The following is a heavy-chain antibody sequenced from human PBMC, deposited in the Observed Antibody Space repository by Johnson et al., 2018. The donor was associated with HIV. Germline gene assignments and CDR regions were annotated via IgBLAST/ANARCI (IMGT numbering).Heavy chain of an antibody. CDR2: ISYDGSNK. D-gene: IGHD5-24*01. CDR3: ARMAAHVSDF. V-gene: IGHV3-30*03. CDR1: GFTFSSYG. Sequence: VQLVESGGGVVQPGRSLRLSCAASGFTFSSYGMHWVRQAPGKGLEWVAVISYDGSNKYYADSVKGRFTISRDNSKNTLYLQMNSLRAEDTAVYYCARMAAHVSDFWGQGTMVTVSS. J-gene: IGHJ3*01.